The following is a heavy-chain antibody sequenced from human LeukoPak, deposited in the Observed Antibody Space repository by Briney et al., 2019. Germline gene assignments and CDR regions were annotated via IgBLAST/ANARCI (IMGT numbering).Heavy chain of an antibody. J-gene: IGHJ3*02. V-gene: IGHV3-23*01. D-gene: IGHD3-16*02. Sequence: GGSLRLSCAASGFTFSSYAMSWVRQAPGKGLEWVSTTSGSGGSTYYADFVKGRFTLSRDNSKNTLYLQMNSLRAEDTAVYYCSSLDAYAFDIWGQGTMVTVSS. CDR1: GFTFSSYA. CDR2: TSGSGGST. CDR3: SSLDAYAFDI.